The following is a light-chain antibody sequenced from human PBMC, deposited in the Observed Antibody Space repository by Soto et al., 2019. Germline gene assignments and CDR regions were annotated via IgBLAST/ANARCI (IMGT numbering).Light chain of an antibody. CDR1: QGISSY. CDR3: HQVNSYPWT. V-gene: IGKV1-9*01. CDR2: AAS. Sequence: DIQLTQSPSFLSASVGDRVTITCRASQGISSYLAWYQQKPGKAPKLLIYAASTLQSGVPSRFSGSGSGTEFTLTIISLQPEDFATYYCHQVNSYPWTFGQGTKVEIK. J-gene: IGKJ1*01.